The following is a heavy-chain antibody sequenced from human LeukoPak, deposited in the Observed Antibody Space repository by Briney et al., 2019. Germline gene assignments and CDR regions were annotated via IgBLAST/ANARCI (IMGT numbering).Heavy chain of an antibody. CDR1: GFTFSSYG. CDR2: IWYDGGIT. V-gene: IGHV3-33*06. J-gene: IGHJ5*02. D-gene: IGHD4/OR15-4a*01. CDR3: AKDPDGLWS. Sequence: GRSLGLSCAASGFTFSSYGMHWVRQAPGKGLEWVAVIWYDGGITYYADSVKGRFTISRDNSKNTLYLQMNSLRDEDTAVYYCAKDPDGLWSWGQGTLVTVSS.